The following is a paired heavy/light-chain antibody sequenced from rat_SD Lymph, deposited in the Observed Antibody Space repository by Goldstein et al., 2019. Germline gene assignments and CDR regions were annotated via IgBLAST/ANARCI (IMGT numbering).Light chain of an antibody. CDR1: QNINKN. CDR3: YQYNSGWT. CDR2: FTN. V-gene: IGKV15S2*01. Sequence: DIQMTQSPSVLSASVGDRVTLSCKASQNINKNLDWYQQKLGEAPKLLIYFTNNLQTGIPSRFSGSGSGTDYTLTISSLQPEDVATYYCYQYNSGWTFGGGTKLELK. J-gene: IGKJ1*01.
Heavy chain of an antibody. Sequence: EVQLVESGGGLVQPGRSLKLSCLASGFTFSNYGMNWIRQAPGKGLEWVASISSSSSYIYYADTVKGRFTISRDNAKNTLYLQMTSLRSEDTALYYCARHKRTMGIPGVMDAWGQGASVTVSS. J-gene: IGHJ4*01. CDR1: GFTFSNYG. CDR3: ARHKRTMGIPGVMDA. D-gene: IGHD1-7*01. V-gene: IGHV5-34*01. CDR2: ISSSSSYI.